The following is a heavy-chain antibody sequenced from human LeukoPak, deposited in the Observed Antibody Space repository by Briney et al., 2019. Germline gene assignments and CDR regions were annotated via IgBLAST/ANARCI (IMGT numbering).Heavy chain of an antibody. J-gene: IGHJ4*02. D-gene: IGHD5-18*01. CDR1: GFTFDDYA. Sequence: PGRSLRLSCAASGFTFDDYAMHWVRQAPGKGLEWVSGISWNSGSIGYADSVKGRFTISRDNAKNSLYLQMNSLRAEDMALYYCAKDRRGLYSYGAFDYWGQGTLVTVSS. CDR2: ISWNSGSI. CDR3: AKDRRGLYSYGAFDY. V-gene: IGHV3-9*03.